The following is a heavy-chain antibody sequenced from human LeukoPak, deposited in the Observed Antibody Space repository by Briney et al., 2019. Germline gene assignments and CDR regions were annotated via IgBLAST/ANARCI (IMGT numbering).Heavy chain of an antibody. V-gene: IGHV4-34*01. D-gene: IGHD3-10*01. CDR2: INHSGST. Sequence: SETLSLTCAVYGGSFSGYYWSWIRQPPGKGLEWIGEINHSGSTNSNPSLKSRVTISVDTSKNQFSLKLTSVTAADTAVYYCARKYYYGSGGNFDYWGQGTLVTVSS. CDR3: ARKYYYGSGGNFDY. J-gene: IGHJ4*02. CDR1: GGSFSGYY.